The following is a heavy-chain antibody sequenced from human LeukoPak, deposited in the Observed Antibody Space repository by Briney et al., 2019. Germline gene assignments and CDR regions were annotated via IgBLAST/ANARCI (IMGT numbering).Heavy chain of an antibody. CDR1: GFSFGKYW. CDR2: IKLDGSEK. V-gene: IGHV3-7*03. D-gene: IGHD3/OR15-3a*01. CDR3: ARDQYDTWSRRGNFDS. Sequence: GGSLRLSCVASGFSFGKYWMSWVRQAPGKGLEWVANIKLDGSEKNYVDSVKGRFTISRDNTKNSLYLQMNSLGAEDTAVFYCARDQYDTWSRRGNFDSWGQGTLVIVSS. J-gene: IGHJ4*02.